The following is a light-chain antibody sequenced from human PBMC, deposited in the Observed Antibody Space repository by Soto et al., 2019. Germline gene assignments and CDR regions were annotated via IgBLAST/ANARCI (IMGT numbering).Light chain of an antibody. V-gene: IGKV3-11*01. CDR1: QSVSSY. Sequence: EIVLTQSPATLSLSPGERATLSCRASQSVSSYLAWYQQKPGQAPRLLIYDASNTATGIPARFSGSGSGTDFTLTISRLEHEDFAVYYCQQRNTRPLTFGGGTKVEIK. CDR3: QQRNTRPLT. CDR2: DAS. J-gene: IGKJ4*01.